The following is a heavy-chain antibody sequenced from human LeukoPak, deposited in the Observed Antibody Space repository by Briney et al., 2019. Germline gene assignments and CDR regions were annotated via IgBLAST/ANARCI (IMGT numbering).Heavy chain of an antibody. CDR3: ARDWAVIAVAGTGGIYY. V-gene: IGHV1-2*02. CDR1: GYTFTGYY. J-gene: IGHJ4*02. CDR2: INPNSGGT. D-gene: IGHD6-19*01. Sequence: ASVKVSCKASGYTFTGYYMHWVRQAPGQGLEWMGWINPNSGGTNYAQKFQGRVTMTRDTSISTAYVELSRLRSDDTAVYYCARDWAVIAVAGTGGIYYWGQGTLVTVSS.